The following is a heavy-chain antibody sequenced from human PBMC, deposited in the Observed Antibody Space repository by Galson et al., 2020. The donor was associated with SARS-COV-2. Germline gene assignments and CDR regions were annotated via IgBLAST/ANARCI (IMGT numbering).Heavy chain of an antibody. V-gene: IGHV3-33*01. CDR3: ARDGQTSSGWAFDY. D-gene: IGHD6-19*01. J-gene: IGHJ4*02. CDR1: GFTFSSHA. Sequence: GGSLRLSCAASGFTFSSHAMHWVCQAPGTGLEWVAQIFFDGSDKYYGDSVKGRFTISRDSSKNTVYLQMNNLRADDTAVYYCARDGQTSSGWAFDYWGQGTLVTVSS. CDR2: IFFDGSDK.